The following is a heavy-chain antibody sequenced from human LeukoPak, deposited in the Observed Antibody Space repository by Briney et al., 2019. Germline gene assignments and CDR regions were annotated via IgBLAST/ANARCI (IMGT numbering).Heavy chain of an antibody. CDR3: ARKGRYNWKLPGHDY. Sequence: SETLSLTCAVYGGSFSGYYWSWIRQPPGEGVVWIGEINHSGSTNYNPSLKSRVTISVDTSKNQFSLKLSSVTAADTAVYYCARKGRYNWKLPGHDYWGQGTLVTVSS. J-gene: IGHJ4*02. CDR2: INHSGST. D-gene: IGHD1-20*01. CDR1: GGSFSGYY. V-gene: IGHV4-34*01.